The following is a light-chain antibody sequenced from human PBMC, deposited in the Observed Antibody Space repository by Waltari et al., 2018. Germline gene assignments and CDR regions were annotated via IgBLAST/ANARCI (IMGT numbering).Light chain of an antibody. Sequence: QSALTQPASVSGSPGQSITISCTGSGTDVGRYNYVSWYQHYPDKAPRLMIYDVTNRPSGVSDRFSGSKSGHTASLTISGLPPEDEADYYCASYIAASTLVFGGGTRLTVV. CDR1: GTDVGRYNY. J-gene: IGLJ3*02. CDR3: ASYIAASTLV. CDR2: DVT. V-gene: IGLV2-14*03.